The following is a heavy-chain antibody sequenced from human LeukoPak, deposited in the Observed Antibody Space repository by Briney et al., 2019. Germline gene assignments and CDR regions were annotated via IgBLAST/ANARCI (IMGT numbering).Heavy chain of an antibody. J-gene: IGHJ3*02. Sequence: PGGSLRLSCAASGFNFISYWMHWVRQAPGKGLVWVSRINTDGSDTTYADSVKGRFTVSRDNAKNTLYLQMNSLRAEDTAVYYCAKDPRPNGVPAATDIWGQGTMVTVSS. V-gene: IGHV3-74*01. CDR3: AKDPRPNGVPAATDI. CDR1: GFNFISYW. D-gene: IGHD2-2*01. CDR2: INTDGSDT.